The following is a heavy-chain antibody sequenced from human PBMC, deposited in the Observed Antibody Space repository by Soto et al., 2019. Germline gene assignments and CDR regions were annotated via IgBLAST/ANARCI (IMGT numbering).Heavy chain of an antibody. Sequence: QVQLQESGPGQVKPSQTLSLTCTVSGDSINSGGYYWSWIRQHPGTGLEWIGYIYYSGNTYYNPPPTSRVIISLDTSNSQFSLKLSSVTAADTDVYYCARADGGSCLDYWGQGTLVTVSS. CDR2: IYYSGNT. V-gene: IGHV4-31*03. D-gene: IGHD2-15*01. J-gene: IGHJ4*02. CDR3: ARADGGSCLDY. CDR1: GDSINSGGYY.